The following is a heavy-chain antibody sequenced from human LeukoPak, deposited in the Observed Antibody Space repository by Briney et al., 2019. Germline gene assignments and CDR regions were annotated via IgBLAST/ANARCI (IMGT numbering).Heavy chain of an antibody. J-gene: IGHJ4*02. D-gene: IGHD4-23*01. CDR3: ARGQPHGNDY. V-gene: IGHV3-74*01. Sequence: PGGSLRLSCAASGFTFSSYWMNWVRQAPGNGLVWVSRIASDGSSTTYADSVKGRFSISRDNAKNTLYLQMNSLRVEDTAVYYCARGQPHGNDYWGQGTLVTVSS. CDR2: IASDGSST. CDR1: GFTFSSYW.